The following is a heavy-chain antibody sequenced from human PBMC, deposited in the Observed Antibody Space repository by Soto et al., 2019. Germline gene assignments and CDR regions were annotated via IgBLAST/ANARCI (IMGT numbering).Heavy chain of an antibody. Sequence: SETLSLTCTVSGGSISSGGYYWSWIRQHPGKGLEWIGYIYYSGSTSYNPSLKSRVTISVDTSKNQFSLKLSSVTAADTAVYYCARGGYCSGGNCYPNWFEPWGQGTLVTVSS. CDR3: ARGGYCSGGNCYPNWFEP. V-gene: IGHV4-31*03. CDR2: IYYSGST. CDR1: GGSISSGGYY. J-gene: IGHJ5*02. D-gene: IGHD2-15*01.